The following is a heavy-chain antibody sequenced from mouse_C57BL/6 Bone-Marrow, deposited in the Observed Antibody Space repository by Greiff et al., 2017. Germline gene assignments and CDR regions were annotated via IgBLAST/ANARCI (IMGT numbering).Heavy chain of an antibody. D-gene: IGHD1-1*01. J-gene: IGHJ4*01. Sequence: VQLQQPGAELVRPGSSVKLSCKASGYTFTSYWMHWVKQRPIQGLEWIGNIDPSDSETHYNQKFKDKATLTVDKSSSTAYMQLSSLTSEDSAVYYCARYTTVVASFFYYAMDYWGQGTSVTVSS. V-gene: IGHV1-52*01. CDR1: GYTFTSYW. CDR3: ARYTTVVASFFYYAMDY. CDR2: IDPSDSET.